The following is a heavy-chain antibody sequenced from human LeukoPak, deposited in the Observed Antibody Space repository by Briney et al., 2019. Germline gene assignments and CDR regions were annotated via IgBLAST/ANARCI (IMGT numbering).Heavy chain of an antibody. CDR1: GGSISSYY. J-gene: IGHJ4*02. D-gene: IGHD2-2*01. CDR2: IYYSGST. Sequence: SETLSLTCTVSGGSISSYYWSWIRQPPGKGLEWIGYIYYSGSTNYNPSLKSRVTISVDTSKNQFSLKLSSVTAADTAVYYCAIDATPKTYWGQGTLVTVSS. CDR3: AIDATPKTY. V-gene: IGHV4-59*01.